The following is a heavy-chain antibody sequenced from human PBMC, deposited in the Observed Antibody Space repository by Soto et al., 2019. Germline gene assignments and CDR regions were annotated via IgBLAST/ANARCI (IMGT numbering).Heavy chain of an antibody. J-gene: IGHJ6*02. CDR1: GDTLIKYA. V-gene: IGHV1-69*13. D-gene: IGHD2-8*01. Sequence: SVKVSCKASGDTLIKYAINWVRQAPGQGLEWMGGSIPMYGTSNHAQKFQGRVTMAADESTSTAYMELRSLRSDDTAVYYCAREGGYCTNGVCYSTYGMDVWGQGTTVTVSS. CDR2: SIPMYGTS. CDR3: AREGGYCTNGVCYSTYGMDV.